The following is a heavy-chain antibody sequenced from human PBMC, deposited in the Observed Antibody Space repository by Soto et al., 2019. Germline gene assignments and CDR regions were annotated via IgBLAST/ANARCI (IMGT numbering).Heavy chain of an antibody. V-gene: IGHV3-15*01. CDR1: IFTFSNAW. CDR3: TIVRLGY. Sequence: EVQLVESGGGLVKPGGSLRLSCAASIFTFSNAWMTWVRQAPGKGLEWVGRIKSKTDGETTDYAAPVKGRFTISRDDSKQPLYLKMNRLKTEDTAFYYCTIVRLGYWGQGTLVTVSS. D-gene: IGHD3-16*01. CDR2: IKSKTDGETT. J-gene: IGHJ4*02.